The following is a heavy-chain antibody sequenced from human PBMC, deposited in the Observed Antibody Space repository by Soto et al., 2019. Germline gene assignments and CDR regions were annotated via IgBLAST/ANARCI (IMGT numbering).Heavy chain of an antibody. D-gene: IGHD5-12*01. V-gene: IGHV3-15*01. Sequence: LRLSFAASGFTFGDVWMTWIRQAPGKGLQYVGRIKTKADGGTADYAAPVKGRFTISRDDSKNTLYLQMDSLKAEDTGVYYCRTWISADYWGQGALVTVSS. CDR1: GFTFGDVW. CDR3: RTWISADY. J-gene: IGHJ4*02. CDR2: IKTKADGGTA.